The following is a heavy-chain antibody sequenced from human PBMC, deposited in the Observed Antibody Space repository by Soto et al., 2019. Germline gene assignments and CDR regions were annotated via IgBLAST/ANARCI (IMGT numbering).Heavy chain of an antibody. D-gene: IGHD6-6*01. CDR1: GGSISSYY. CDR3: ARTPIAARYYYYYGMDV. CDR2: IYYSGST. V-gene: IGHV4-59*01. Sequence: SETLSLTCTVSGGSISSYYWSWIRQPPGKGLEWIGYIYYSGSTNYNPSLKSRVTISVDTSKNQFSLKLSSVTAADTAVYYCARTPIAARYYYYYGMDVWGQGTTVTVSS. J-gene: IGHJ6*02.